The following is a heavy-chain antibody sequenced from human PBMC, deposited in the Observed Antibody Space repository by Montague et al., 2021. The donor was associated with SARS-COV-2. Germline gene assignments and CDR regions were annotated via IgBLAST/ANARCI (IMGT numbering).Heavy chain of an antibody. D-gene: IGHD1-26*01. J-gene: IGHJ5*02. CDR3: ARQGSGSYYNWFDP. V-gene: IGHV4-39*01. CDR1: GGSISSSSYY. CDR2: IYYSGST. Sequence: SETLSLTCTVSGGSISSSSYYWGWIRQPPGKGLEWIVSIYYSGSTYYNPSLKSRVTISVDTSKNQFSLKLSSVTAADTAVYYCARQGSGSYYNWFDPWGQGTLVTVSS.